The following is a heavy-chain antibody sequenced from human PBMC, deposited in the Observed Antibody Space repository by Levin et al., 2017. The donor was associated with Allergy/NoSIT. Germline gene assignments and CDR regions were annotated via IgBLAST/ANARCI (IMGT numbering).Heavy chain of an antibody. V-gene: IGHV1-58*02. CDR3: AAELYRDGRCCSFDI. Sequence: SVKVSCKAFGFTFTGSTIHWVRQRRGERLEWLGWIGIGNNDARSAQELRGRVTTSRDISTDTAYMELNSLRSEDTAVYYCAAELYRDGRCCSFDIWGQGTMVTVSS. CDR1: GFTFTGST. CDR2: IGIGNNDA. D-gene: IGHD2-8*01. J-gene: IGHJ3*02.